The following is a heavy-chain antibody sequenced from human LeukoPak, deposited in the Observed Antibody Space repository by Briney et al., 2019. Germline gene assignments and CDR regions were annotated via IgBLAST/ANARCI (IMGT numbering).Heavy chain of an antibody. Sequence: PGRSLRLSCAASGFTFDDYAMHWVRQAPGKGLEWVSGTNWDGNNIGYGDSVKGRFIVSRDNAKNSLYLQMNSLRPEDTALYYCAKDIGYCSGGSCSADFYGMDVWGQGTTVTVSS. J-gene: IGHJ6*02. CDR1: GFTFDDYA. CDR3: AKDIGYCSGGSCSADFYGMDV. D-gene: IGHD2-15*01. V-gene: IGHV3-9*01. CDR2: TNWDGNNI.